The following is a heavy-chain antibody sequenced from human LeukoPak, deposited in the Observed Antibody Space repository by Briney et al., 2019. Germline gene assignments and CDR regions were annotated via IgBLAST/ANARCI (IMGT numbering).Heavy chain of an antibody. CDR1: VFTFCDFG. CDR3: LEGGNSSHNGFGP. Sequence: PGGSLRLSCAASVFTFCDFGTHGVPHSPRKGLEWVPSIGNDRYNDYYPDSVIGRFTNYRNNSRTTLYMQMHSLRIAVSSVYNCLEGGNSSHNGFGPRGPGILVTVSS. V-gene: IGHV3-30*02. J-gene: IGHJ5*02. CDR2: IGNDRYND. D-gene: IGHD4-23*01.